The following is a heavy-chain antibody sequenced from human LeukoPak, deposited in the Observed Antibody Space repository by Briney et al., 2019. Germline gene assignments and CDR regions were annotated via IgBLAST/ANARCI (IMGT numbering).Heavy chain of an antibody. J-gene: IGHJ4*02. CDR3: ARWQWLGFDY. Sequence: PSETLSLTCAVYGGSFSGYYWSWIRKPPGKGLEWIGEINHSGSTNYNPSLKSRVTISVDTSKNQFSLKLSSVTAADTAVYYCARWQWLGFDYWGQGTLVTVSS. CDR1: GGSFSGYY. D-gene: IGHD6-19*01. CDR2: INHSGST. V-gene: IGHV4-34*01.